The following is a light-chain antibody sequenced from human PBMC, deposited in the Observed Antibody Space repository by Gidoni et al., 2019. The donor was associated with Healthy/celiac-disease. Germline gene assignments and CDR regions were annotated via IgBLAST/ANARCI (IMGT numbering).Light chain of an antibody. V-gene: IGKV3-15*01. J-gene: IGKJ5*01. CDR2: GAS. CDR1: QSVNSN. CDR3: QQYNNWPPLT. Sequence: EIVMTQSPATLSVSPGERATLSCRASQSVNSNLAWYQQKPGQAPRLLIYGASTRATGIPARFSGSGSGTEFTLTISSLQSEDFAVYYCQQYNNWPPLTFGQXTRLEIK.